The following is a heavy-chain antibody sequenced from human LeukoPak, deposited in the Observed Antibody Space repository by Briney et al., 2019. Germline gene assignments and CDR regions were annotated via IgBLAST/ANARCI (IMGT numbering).Heavy chain of an antibody. J-gene: IGHJ3*02. CDR3: AKVLYDEGAFDI. CDR1: GFTFSSYS. V-gene: IGHV3-23*01. CDR2: ISGSGGST. D-gene: IGHD3-16*01. Sequence: GGSLRLSCAASGFTFSSYSMNWVRQAPGKGLEWVSAISGSGGSTYYADSVKGRFTISRDNSKNTLYLQMNSLRAEDTAVYYCAKVLYDEGAFDIWGQGTMVTVSS.